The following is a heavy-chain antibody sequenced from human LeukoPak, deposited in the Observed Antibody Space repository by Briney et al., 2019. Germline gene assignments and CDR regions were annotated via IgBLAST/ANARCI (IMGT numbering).Heavy chain of an antibody. CDR1: GYTFTSYG. Sequence: ASVKVSCKASGYTFTSYGISWVRQAPGQGREWMGWISAYNGNTNYAQKLQGRVTMTTDTSTSTAYMELRSLRSDDTAVYYCASGYYGSGSYGTFDYWGQGTLVTVSS. V-gene: IGHV1-18*01. CDR2: ISAYNGNT. CDR3: ASGYYGSGSYGTFDY. J-gene: IGHJ4*02. D-gene: IGHD3-10*01.